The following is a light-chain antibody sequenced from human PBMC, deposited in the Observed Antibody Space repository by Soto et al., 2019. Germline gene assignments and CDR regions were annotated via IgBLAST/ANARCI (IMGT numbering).Light chain of an antibody. CDR3: LQRANWYT. CDR1: QSVSRY. V-gene: IGKV3-11*01. CDR2: DAS. Sequence: EIVLTQSPATLSLSPGERATLSCRASQSVSRYIAWYQQKPGQAPRLLIYDASNKATGIPARFSGSVSGTDFTLTISSLEPEDFAVYYCLQRANWYTFGQGTKLEIK. J-gene: IGKJ2*01.